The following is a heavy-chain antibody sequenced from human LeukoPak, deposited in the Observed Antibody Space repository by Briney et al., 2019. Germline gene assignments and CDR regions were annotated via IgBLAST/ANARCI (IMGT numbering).Heavy chain of an antibody. V-gene: IGHV3-30-3*01. CDR2: ISYDGSNK. D-gene: IGHD3-3*01. CDR3: ARDFGTRYDFWSGYFGY. Sequence: GGSLRLSCAASGFTFSSYAMHWVRQAPGKGLEWVAVISYDGSNKYYADSVKGRFTISRDNSKNTLYLQMNSLRAEDTAVYYCARDFGTRYDFWSGYFGYWGQGTLVTVSS. J-gene: IGHJ4*02. CDR1: GFTFSSYA.